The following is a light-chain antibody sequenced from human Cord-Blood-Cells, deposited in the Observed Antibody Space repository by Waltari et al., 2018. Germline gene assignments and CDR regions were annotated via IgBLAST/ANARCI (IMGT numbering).Light chain of an antibody. V-gene: IGLV2-23*02. J-gene: IGLJ1*01. CDR3: CSYAGSSTFVYV. CDR1: SSDVGSYNL. Sequence: QSALTQPASVSGSPGQSITISCTGTSSDVGSYNLVSCYQQHPGKAPKLMIYEVSKRPSGVSNRFSGSKSGNTASLTISGLQAEDEADYYCCSYAGSSTFVYVFGTGTKVTVL. CDR2: EVS.